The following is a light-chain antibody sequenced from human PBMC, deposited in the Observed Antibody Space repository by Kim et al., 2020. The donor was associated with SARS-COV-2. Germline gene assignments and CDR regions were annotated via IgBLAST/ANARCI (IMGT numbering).Light chain of an antibody. V-gene: IGKV3-20*01. CDR1: QTVTNNY. Sequence: EIVLTQSPGTLSLSPGERATLSCRASQTVTNNYLAWYQHKPGRAPCLLFYGASNRAAGIPDRFSGSGSGTDFTLTISSLQPEDFATYYCQQSYSTPWTFGQGTKVDIK. CDR2: GAS. CDR3: QQSYSTPWT. J-gene: IGKJ1*01.